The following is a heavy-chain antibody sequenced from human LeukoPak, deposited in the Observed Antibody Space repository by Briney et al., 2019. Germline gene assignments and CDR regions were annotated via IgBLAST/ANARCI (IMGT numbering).Heavy chain of an antibody. CDR2: ITDSGDTT. CDR3: AKDGALSTSWYFYCDY. CDR1: GFTFSSYA. Sequence: GSLRLSCAASGFTFSSYAMHWVRQAPGKGLEWVSTITDSGDTTYSADSVKGRFTISRDNSKNTLYLQMNSLRAEDTAVYYCAKDGALSTSWYFYCDYWGQGTLVTVSS. V-gene: IGHV3-23*01. D-gene: IGHD2-2*01. J-gene: IGHJ4*02.